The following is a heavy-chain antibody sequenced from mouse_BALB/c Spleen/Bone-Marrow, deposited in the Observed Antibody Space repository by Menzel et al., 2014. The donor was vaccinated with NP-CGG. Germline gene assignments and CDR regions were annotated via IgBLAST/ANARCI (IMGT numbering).Heavy chain of an antibody. CDR2: INNGGTYT. CDR1: GFTFSSYG. D-gene: IGHD4-1*02. J-gene: IGHJ3*01. V-gene: IGHV5-6*01. Sequence: EVQRVESGGDLVKPGGSLKLSCAASGFTFSSYGMSWVRRTPDKRLGWVATINNGGTYTYYPDSVKGRFTISRDNAKNTLYLQMSSLKSEDTAMYYCALNWDSAYWGQGTLVTVSA. CDR3: ALNWDSAY.